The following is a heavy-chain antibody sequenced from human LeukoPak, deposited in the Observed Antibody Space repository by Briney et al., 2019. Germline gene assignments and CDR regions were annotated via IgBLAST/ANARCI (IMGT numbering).Heavy chain of an antibody. CDR2: ISLSGVT. D-gene: IGHD1-26*01. Sequence: SGTLSLTCGVSGGSISSTNWWSWVRQTPGQGLEWIGEISLSGVTNYNPSLKSRVTMSLDRSKNHLSLTLTSVTAADTAVYYCSRESGAFSPFGYWGQGTLVTVSS. CDR1: GGSISSTNW. J-gene: IGHJ4*02. CDR3: SRESGAFSPFGY. V-gene: IGHV4-4*02.